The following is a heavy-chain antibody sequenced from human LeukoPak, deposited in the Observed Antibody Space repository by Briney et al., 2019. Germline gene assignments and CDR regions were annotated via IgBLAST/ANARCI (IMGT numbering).Heavy chain of an antibody. V-gene: IGHV4-59*01. J-gene: IGHJ3*02. CDR2: IYYSGST. D-gene: IGHD4-11*01. Sequence: SETLSLPCTVSGGSISSYYWGWIRQPPGKGLEWIGYIYYSGSTNYNPSLKSRVTISVDTSKNQFSLKLSSVTAADTAVYYCATTKTTRHAFDIWGQGTMVTVSS. CDR1: GGSISSYY. CDR3: ATTKTTRHAFDI.